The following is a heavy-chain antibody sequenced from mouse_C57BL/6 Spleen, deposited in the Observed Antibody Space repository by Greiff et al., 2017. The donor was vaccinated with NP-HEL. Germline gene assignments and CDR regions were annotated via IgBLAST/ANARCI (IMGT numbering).Heavy chain of an antibody. V-gene: IGHV3-6*01. CDR2: ISYDGSN. J-gene: IGHJ4*01. CDR1: GYSITSGYY. Sequence: EVKLMESGPGLVKPSQSLSLTCSVTGYSITSGYYWNWIRQFPGNKLEWMGYISYDGSNNYNPSLKNRISITRDTSKNQFFLKLNSVTTEDTATYYCAREGNYYGNYYAMDYWGQGTSVTVSS. CDR3: AREGNYYGNYYAMDY. D-gene: IGHD2-1*01.